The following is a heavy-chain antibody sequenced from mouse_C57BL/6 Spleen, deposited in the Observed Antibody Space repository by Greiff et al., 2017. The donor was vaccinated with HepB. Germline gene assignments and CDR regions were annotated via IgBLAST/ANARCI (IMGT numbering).Heavy chain of an antibody. CDR3: ARRWEIGSGYRAWFAY. D-gene: IGHD3-2*02. CDR1: GYTFTDYY. CDR2: INPYNGGT. Sequence: EVQLQESGPVLVKPGASVKMSCKASGYTFTDYYMNWVKQSHGKSLEWIGVINPYNGGTSYNQKFKGKATLTVDKSSSTAYMELNSLTSEDSAVYCCARRWEIGSGYRAWFAYWGQGTLVTVSA. V-gene: IGHV1-19*01. J-gene: IGHJ3*01.